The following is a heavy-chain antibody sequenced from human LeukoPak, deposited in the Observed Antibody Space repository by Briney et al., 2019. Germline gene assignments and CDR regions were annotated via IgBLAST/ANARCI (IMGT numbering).Heavy chain of an antibody. CDR1: GFTFDIAW. CDR2: IKSKDDGATT. J-gene: IGHJ4*02. Sequence: GGSLRLSGAASGFTFDIAWMSWVRQAPGGGWGWVGRIKSKDDGATTDYAAPVKGRFTILRDDSKHTLSLQMSSLKTEDTAVYYCTTSSRGNFDFWGQGTLVAVSS. V-gene: IGHV3-15*01. D-gene: IGHD3-10*01. CDR3: TTSSRGNFDF.